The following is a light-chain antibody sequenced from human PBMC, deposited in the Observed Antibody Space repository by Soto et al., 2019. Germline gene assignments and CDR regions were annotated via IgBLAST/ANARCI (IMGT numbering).Light chain of an antibody. J-gene: IGKJ1*01. Sequence: EIVLTQSPGTLSLSPGERATLSCRASHSVSSNYLVWYQQKPGQAPRLLIYGASSRATGIPDRFSGSGSGTDFTLTISSLEPEDFAVYYCQQYGSSRWTFGQGTKVDIK. CDR1: HSVSSNY. V-gene: IGKV3-20*01. CDR2: GAS. CDR3: QQYGSSRWT.